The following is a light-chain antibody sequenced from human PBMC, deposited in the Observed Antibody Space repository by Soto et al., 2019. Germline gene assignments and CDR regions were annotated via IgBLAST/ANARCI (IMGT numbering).Light chain of an antibody. CDR2: GAS. CDR3: QQYNNWPST. V-gene: IGKV3-15*01. J-gene: IGKJ1*01. CDR1: QSVSSSY. Sequence: EIVLTQSPGTLSLSPGESATLSCRASQSVSSSYLSWYQQKPGQAPRLLIYGASTRATGIPARFSGSGSGTEFTLTISSLQSEDFAVYYCQQYNNWPSTFGQGTKVDIK.